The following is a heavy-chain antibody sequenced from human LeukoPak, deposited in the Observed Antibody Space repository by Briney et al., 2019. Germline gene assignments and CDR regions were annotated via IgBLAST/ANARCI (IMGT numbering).Heavy chain of an antibody. CDR1: GFTFSSYA. V-gene: IGHV3-23*01. CDR3: AKGLGKATVTPLGY. CDR2: ISGSGGST. Sequence: GGSLRLSCAASGFTFSSYAMSWVRQAPGKGLEWVSGISGSGGSTYYADSVKGRFTISRDNSKNTLYLQMDSLRAEDTAVYYCAKGLGKATVTPLGYWGQGTLVTVSS. D-gene: IGHD4-11*01. J-gene: IGHJ4*02.